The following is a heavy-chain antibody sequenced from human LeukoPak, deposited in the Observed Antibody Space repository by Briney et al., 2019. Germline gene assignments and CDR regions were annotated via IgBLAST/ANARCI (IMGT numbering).Heavy chain of an antibody. CDR3: ARHLIVGDSAFDI. CDR1: GGSLINYY. CDR2: IYYTGSA. V-gene: IGHV4-59*08. D-gene: IGHD2-21*01. Sequence: SETLSLTCTVSGGSLINYYWSWIRQPPGKGLEWIGYIYYTGSANYNPPLRSRVSMSVDTSKNQFSLKLGSVTAADTAVYYCARHLIVGDSAFDIWGQGTMVTVSS. J-gene: IGHJ3*02.